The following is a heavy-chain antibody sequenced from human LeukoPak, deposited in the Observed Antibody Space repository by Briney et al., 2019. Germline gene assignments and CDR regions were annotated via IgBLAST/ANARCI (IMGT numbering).Heavy chain of an antibody. D-gene: IGHD6-13*01. Sequence: GGSLRLSCAASGFSFSTYGMHWVRQAPGKGLEWVAVISWDGSNKYYAETAKGRFTISRDNSKNTLYLQMNSLRAEDTAVYYCAKDLAPQSSSCPSDYWGQGTLVAVSS. V-gene: IGHV3-30*18. J-gene: IGHJ4*02. CDR3: AKDLAPQSSSCPSDY. CDR1: GFSFSTYG. CDR2: ISWDGSNK.